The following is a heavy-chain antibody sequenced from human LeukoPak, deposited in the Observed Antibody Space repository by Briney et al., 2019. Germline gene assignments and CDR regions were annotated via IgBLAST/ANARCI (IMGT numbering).Heavy chain of an antibody. V-gene: IGHV1-2*02. Sequence: ASVKVSCKASGYTFTGYYMHWVRQAPGQGLEWMGWINPNSGGTNYAQKFQGRVTMTRVTSISTAYMELSRLRSDDTAVYYCARMIAATQRYNWFDPWGQGTLVTVSS. J-gene: IGHJ5*02. CDR2: INPNSGGT. CDR1: GYTFTGYY. D-gene: IGHD2-15*01. CDR3: ARMIAATQRYNWFDP.